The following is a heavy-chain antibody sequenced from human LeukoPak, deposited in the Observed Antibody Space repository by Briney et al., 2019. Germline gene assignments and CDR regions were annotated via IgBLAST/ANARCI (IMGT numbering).Heavy chain of an antibody. V-gene: IGHV3-30*02. CDR1: GFTFSSYG. CDR2: IRYDGSNK. CDR3: ANIIGYYDILTGPNWFDP. Sequence: GGSLRLSCAASGFTFSSYGMHWVRQAPGKGLEWVAFIRYDGSNKYYADSVKGRFTISRDNSKNTLYLQMNSLRAEDTAVYYCANIIGYYDILTGPNWFDPWGQGTLVTVSS. J-gene: IGHJ5*02. D-gene: IGHD3-9*01.